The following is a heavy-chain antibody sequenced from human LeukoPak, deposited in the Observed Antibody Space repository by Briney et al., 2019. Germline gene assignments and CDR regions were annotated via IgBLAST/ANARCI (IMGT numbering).Heavy chain of an antibody. D-gene: IGHD3-3*01. V-gene: IGHV3-23*01. J-gene: IGHJ4*02. Sequence: GGSLRLSCAASGFTFSSYAMSWVRQAPGKGLEWVSAISGSGGSTYYADSVKGRLTISRDNSKNTLYLQMNSLRAEDTAVYYCAKGYDFWSGYYLVYWGQGTLVTVSS. CDR2: ISGSGGST. CDR3: AKGYDFWSGYYLVY. CDR1: GFTFSSYA.